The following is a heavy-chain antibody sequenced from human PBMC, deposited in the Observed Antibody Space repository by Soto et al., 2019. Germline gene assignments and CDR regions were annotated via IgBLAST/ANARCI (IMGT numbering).Heavy chain of an antibody. D-gene: IGHD3-9*01. J-gene: IGHJ5*02. CDR3: ASGSSRGEYYDILTGYYNWFDP. Sequence: SETLSLTCTVSGGSISSGGYYWSWIRQHPGKGLERIGYIYYSGSTYYNPSLKSRVTISVDTSKNQFSLKLSSVTAADTAVYYCASGSSRGEYYDILTGYYNWFDPWGQGTLVTVSS. CDR1: GGSISSGGYY. V-gene: IGHV4-31*03. CDR2: IYYSGST.